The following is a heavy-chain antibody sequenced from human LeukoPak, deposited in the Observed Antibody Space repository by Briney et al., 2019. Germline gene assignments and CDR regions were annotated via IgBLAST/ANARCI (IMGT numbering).Heavy chain of an antibody. Sequence: GGSLRLSCAASGFTFSSYAMSWVRQAPGKGLEWVSAISGSGGSTYYADSVKGRFTISRDNSKNTLYLQMNSLRAEDTAVYYCAKDRKTRRHQWLVGFNWFDPWGQGTLVTVSS. D-gene: IGHD6-19*01. CDR2: ISGSGGST. CDR3: AKDRKTRRHQWLVGFNWFDP. CDR1: GFTFSSYA. V-gene: IGHV3-23*01. J-gene: IGHJ5*02.